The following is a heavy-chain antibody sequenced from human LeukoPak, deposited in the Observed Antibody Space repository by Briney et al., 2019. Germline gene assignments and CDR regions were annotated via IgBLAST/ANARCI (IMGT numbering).Heavy chain of an antibody. D-gene: IGHD1-26*01. J-gene: IGHJ4*02. V-gene: IGHV4-39*01. CDR1: GGSISSSSYY. CDR3: ARRAGATYGYFDY. CDR2: IYYNGNT. Sequence: SETLSLTCTVSGGSISSSSYYWGWIRQPPGKGLEWIGSIYYNGNTYYNPSLKSRVSISVDTSKNQLSLKLSSVTAADTAVYYCARRAGATYGYFDYWGQGTLVTVSS.